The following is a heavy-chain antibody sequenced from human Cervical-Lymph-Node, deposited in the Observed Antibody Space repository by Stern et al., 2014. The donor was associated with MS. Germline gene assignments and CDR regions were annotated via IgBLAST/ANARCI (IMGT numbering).Heavy chain of an antibody. J-gene: IGHJ4*02. CDR2: ISAYNGNT. CDR1: GYTFTSYG. CDR3: ARDSGYSSSWYPWYFDY. V-gene: IGHV1-18*01. D-gene: IGHD6-13*01. Sequence: QDQLVQSGAEVKKPGASGKVSCKASGYTFTSYGISWVRQAPGQGLEWMGWISAYNGNTNYAQKLQGRVTMTTDTSTSTAYMELRSLRSDDTAVYYCARDSGYSSSWYPWYFDYWGQGTLVTVSS.